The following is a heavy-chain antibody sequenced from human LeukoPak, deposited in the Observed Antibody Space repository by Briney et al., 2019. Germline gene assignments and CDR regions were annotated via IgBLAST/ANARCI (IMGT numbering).Heavy chain of an antibody. CDR1: GYTFTGYG. V-gene: IGHV1-18*01. D-gene: IGHD2-2*02. CDR2: ISAYSGNT. Sequence: VKVSCKASGYTFTGYGISWVRQAPGQGLEWMGWISAYSGNTNYAQKLQGRVTMTTDTSTSTAYMELRSLRSDDTAVYYCARHCSSTSCYRGVDYWGQGTLATVSS. J-gene: IGHJ4*02. CDR3: ARHCSSTSCYRGVDY.